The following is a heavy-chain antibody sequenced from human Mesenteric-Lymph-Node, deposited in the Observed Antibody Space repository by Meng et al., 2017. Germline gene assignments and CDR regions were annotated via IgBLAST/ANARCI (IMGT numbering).Heavy chain of an antibody. CDR3: AKDIYSYYYYGMDV. D-gene: IGHD4-11*01. CDR1: GFTFDDYA. V-gene: IGHV3-9*01. Sequence: SLKISCAASGFTFDDYAMHWVRQAPGKGLEWVSGISWNSGSIGYADSVKGRFTITRDNAKNSLYLQMNRLRAEDTALYYCAKDIYSYYYYGMDVWGQGTTVTVSS. CDR2: ISWNSGSI. J-gene: IGHJ6*02.